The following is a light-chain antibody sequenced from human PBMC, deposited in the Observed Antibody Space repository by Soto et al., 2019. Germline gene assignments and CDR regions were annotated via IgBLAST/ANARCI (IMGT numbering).Light chain of an antibody. CDR2: WAS. CDR3: QQRSNWPLT. V-gene: IGKV4-1*01. Sequence: DIVLTQSPDSVAVSLGERATINCKSSQSVLFSINQKNYLAWYHQKPGQPPKLLIYWASIRESGVPTRFSGSGSGTDFTLIISSLEPEDFAVYYCQQRSNWPLTFGGGTKVEIK. CDR1: QSVLFSINQKNY. J-gene: IGKJ4*01.